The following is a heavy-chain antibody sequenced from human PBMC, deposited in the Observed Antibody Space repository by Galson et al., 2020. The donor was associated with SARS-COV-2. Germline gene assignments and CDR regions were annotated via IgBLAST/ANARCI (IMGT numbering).Heavy chain of an antibody. V-gene: IGHV3-30*04. CDR2: ISYDGSNK. CDR3: AREQPLLYMSFDY. Sequence: GESLKISCAASGFTFSSYAMHWVRQAPGKGLEWVAVISYDGSNKYYADSVKGRFTISRDNSKNTLYLQMNSLRAEDTAVYYCAREQPLLYMSFDYWGQGTLVTVSS. J-gene: IGHJ4*02. CDR1: GFTFSSYA. D-gene: IGHD1-26*01.